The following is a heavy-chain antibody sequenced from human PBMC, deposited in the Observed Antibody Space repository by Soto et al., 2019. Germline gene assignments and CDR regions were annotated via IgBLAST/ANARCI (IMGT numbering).Heavy chain of an antibody. CDR3: ARGVRYSSGWLVIGPYYYYYYYMDV. CDR2: MNPNSGNT. Sequence: ASVKVSCKASGYTFTSYDINWVRQATGQGLEWMGWMNPNSGNTGYAQKFQGRVTMTRNTSISTAYMALSSLRSEDTAVYYCARGVRYSSGWLVIGPYYYYYYYMDVWGKGTTVTVSS. J-gene: IGHJ6*03. D-gene: IGHD6-19*01. V-gene: IGHV1-8*01. CDR1: GYTFTSYD.